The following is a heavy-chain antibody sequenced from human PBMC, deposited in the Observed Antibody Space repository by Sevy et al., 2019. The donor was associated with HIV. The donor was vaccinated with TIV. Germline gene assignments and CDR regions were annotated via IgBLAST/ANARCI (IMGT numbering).Heavy chain of an antibody. CDR3: ASLTAAGMRRLRYYGMDV. Sequence: SETLPLTCAVYGGSFSGYYWSWIRQPPGKGLEWIGEINHSGSTNYNPSLKSRVTISVDTSKNQFSLKLSSVTAADTAVYYCASLTAAGMRRLRYYGMDVWGQGTTVTVSS. CDR2: INHSGST. J-gene: IGHJ6*02. CDR1: GGSFSGYY. V-gene: IGHV4-34*01. D-gene: IGHD6-13*01.